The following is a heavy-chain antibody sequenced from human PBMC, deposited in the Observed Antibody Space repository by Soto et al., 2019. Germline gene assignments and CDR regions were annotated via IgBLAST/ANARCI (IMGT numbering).Heavy chain of an antibody. Sequence: ASETLSLTCAVSGGSISSGGYSWSWIRQPPGKGLEWIGYIYHSGSTYYNPSLKSRVTISVDRSKNQFSLKLSSVTAADTAVYYCARTGRHCSSTSCYSFFWFDPWGQGTLVTVSS. J-gene: IGHJ5*02. D-gene: IGHD2-2*01. CDR3: ARTGRHCSSTSCYSFFWFDP. CDR2: IYHSGST. CDR1: GGSISSGGYS. V-gene: IGHV4-30-2*01.